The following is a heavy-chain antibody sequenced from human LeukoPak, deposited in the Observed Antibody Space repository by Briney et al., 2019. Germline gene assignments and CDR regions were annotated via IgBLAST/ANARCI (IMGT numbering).Heavy chain of an antibody. V-gene: IGHV3-30*14. CDR1: GFNFHNFA. CDR3: ARDQAVGATVD. J-gene: IGHJ4*02. Sequence: GGSLRLSCEASGFNFHNFAMHWVRQAPGKGLEWVAVISNDERNKYYTDSVKGRFTISRDNSKNTLYLQMNSLRAEDTAVYYCARDQAVGATVDWGQGTLVTVSS. D-gene: IGHD1-26*01. CDR2: ISNDERNK.